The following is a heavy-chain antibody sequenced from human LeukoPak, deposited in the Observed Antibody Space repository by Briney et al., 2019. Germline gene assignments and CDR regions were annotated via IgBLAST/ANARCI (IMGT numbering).Heavy chain of an antibody. Sequence: PSETLSLTCTVSGGSIGSYYWSWIRQPPGKGLEWIGYIYYSGSTNYNPPLKSRVTISVDTSKNQFSLKLSSVTAADTAVYYCARDRPDNIVVVPAASNYYYMDVWGKGTTVTVSS. CDR2: IYYSGST. D-gene: IGHD2-2*01. CDR3: ARDRPDNIVVVPAASNYYYMDV. CDR1: GGSIGSYY. V-gene: IGHV4-59*01. J-gene: IGHJ6*03.